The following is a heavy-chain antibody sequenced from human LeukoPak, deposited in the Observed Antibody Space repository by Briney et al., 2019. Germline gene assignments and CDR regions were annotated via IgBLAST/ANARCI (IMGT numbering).Heavy chain of an antibody. V-gene: IGHV3-7*01. D-gene: IGHD3-10*01. CDR1: GFTFSNYW. Sequence: AGGSLRLSCVASGFTFSNYWMTWVRQAPGKGLEWVASMKQDGSDKYYVDSVKGRLTIPRANGKKSLSLQMNSLRAEDTAVYYCARDGGVGFDMWGQGTMVSVSS. CDR3: ARDGGVGFDM. J-gene: IGHJ3*02. CDR2: MKQDGSDK.